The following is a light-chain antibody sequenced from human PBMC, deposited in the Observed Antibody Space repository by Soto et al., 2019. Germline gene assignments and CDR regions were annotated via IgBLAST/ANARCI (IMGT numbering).Light chain of an antibody. Sequence: QSALTQPPSASGSPGQSVTISCTGTSSDVGGYNYVSWYQQHPGKAPKLMIYEVSKRPSGVPDRFSGSKSGNTASLTVSGLQAEDEADYYCSSYAGSKIGYVVFGGGTKLTVL. CDR3: SSYAGSKIGYVV. V-gene: IGLV2-8*01. J-gene: IGLJ2*01. CDR2: EVS. CDR1: SSDVGGYNY.